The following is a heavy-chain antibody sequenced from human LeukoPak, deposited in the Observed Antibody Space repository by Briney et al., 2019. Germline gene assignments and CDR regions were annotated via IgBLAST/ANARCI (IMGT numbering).Heavy chain of an antibody. Sequence: ASVKVSCKASGYTFTRYYMRWVRQAPGDGLEWMGWINPNSGGTNYAQKWQGRVTMTRDTSISTAYMELSRLRSDDTAVYYCSRGRRRLTAEVDYWGQGTLVTVSS. D-gene: IGHD4/OR15-4a*01. J-gene: IGHJ4*02. V-gene: IGHV1-2*02. CDR2: INPNSGGT. CDR1: GYTFTRYY. CDR3: SRGRRRLTAEVDY.